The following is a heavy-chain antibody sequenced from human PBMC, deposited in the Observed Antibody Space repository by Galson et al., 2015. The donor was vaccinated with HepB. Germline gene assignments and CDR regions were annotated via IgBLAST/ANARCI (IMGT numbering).Heavy chain of an antibody. J-gene: IGHJ4*02. CDR3: ARGAFHYYYDSSGYDY. CDR1: GYTFTSYD. Sequence: SVKVSCKASGYTFTSYDINWVRQATGQGLEWMGWMNPNSGNTGYAQKFQGRVTMTRNTSISTAYMELSSLRSEDTAVYYCARGAFHYYYDSSGYDYWGQGTLVTVSS. D-gene: IGHD3-22*01. CDR2: MNPNSGNT. V-gene: IGHV1-8*01.